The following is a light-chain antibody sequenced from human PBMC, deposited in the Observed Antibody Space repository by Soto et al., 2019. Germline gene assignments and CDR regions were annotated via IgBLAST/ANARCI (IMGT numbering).Light chain of an antibody. Sequence: EIVLTQSPGTLSLSPGERATLSCRASQSVSSSYFAWYQQKPGQAPRLHIYGASSRATGIPDRFSGSGSGTDFTLTISRLEPEDFAVYYCQQYGSSPPWPFGQGTKVEIQ. CDR1: QSVSSSY. CDR3: QQYGSSPPWP. V-gene: IGKV3-20*01. CDR2: GAS. J-gene: IGKJ1*01.